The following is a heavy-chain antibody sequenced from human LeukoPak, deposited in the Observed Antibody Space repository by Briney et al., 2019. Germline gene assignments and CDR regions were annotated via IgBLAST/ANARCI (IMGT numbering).Heavy chain of an antibody. V-gene: IGHV3-33*01. D-gene: IGHD2-2*02. CDR2: IWYDGSNK. Sequence: GGSLRLSCAASGFTFSSYGMHWVRQAPGKGLEWVAVIWYDGSNKYYADSVKGRFTISRDNSKNTLYLRMNSLRAEDTAVYYCASSAYCSSTSCYTFDYWGQGTLVTVSS. CDR1: GFTFSSYG. CDR3: ASSAYCSSTSCYTFDY. J-gene: IGHJ4*02.